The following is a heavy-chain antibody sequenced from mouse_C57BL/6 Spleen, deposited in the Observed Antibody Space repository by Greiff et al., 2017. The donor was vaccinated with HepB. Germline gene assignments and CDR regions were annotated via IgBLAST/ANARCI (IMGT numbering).Heavy chain of an antibody. D-gene: IGHD1-1*01. Sequence: QVQLQQPGAELVKPGASVKLSCKASGYTFTSYWMHWVKQRPGQGLEWIGMIHPNSGSTNYNEKFKSKATLTVDKSSSTAYMQLSSLTSEDSAVYYCARSPLLLRGYFDVWGTGTTVTVSS. CDR1: GYTFTSYW. CDR3: ARSPLLLRGYFDV. CDR2: IHPNSGST. V-gene: IGHV1-64*01. J-gene: IGHJ1*03.